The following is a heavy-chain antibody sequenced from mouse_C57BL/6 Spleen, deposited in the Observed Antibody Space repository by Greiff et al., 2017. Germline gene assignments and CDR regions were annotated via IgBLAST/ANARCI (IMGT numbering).Heavy chain of an antibody. D-gene: IGHD2-1*01. CDR2: ISSGGSYT. V-gene: IGHV5-6*01. CDR1: GFTFSSYG. J-gene: IGHJ3*01. CDR3: ARHLDGNYSAWFAY. Sequence: EVQRVVSGGDLVKPGGSLKLSCAASGFTFSSYGMSWVRQTPDKRLEWVATISSGGSYTYYPDSVKGRFTISRDNAKNTLYLQMSSLKSEDTAMYYCARHLDGNYSAWFAYWGQGTLVTVSA.